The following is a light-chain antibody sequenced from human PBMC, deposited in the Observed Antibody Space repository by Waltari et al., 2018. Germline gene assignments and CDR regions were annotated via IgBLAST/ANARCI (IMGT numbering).Light chain of an antibody. CDR3: CSYAGSNTLYV. Sequence: QSALTQPRPVSGSPGQSVTISCPGTTNDLARSDYVSWYQQHPGKAPKLIIYDLSKRPSGVPDRFSGSKSGNTASLTISGLQAEDEADYYCCSYAGSNTLYVFGTGTKVTVL. CDR2: DLS. J-gene: IGLJ1*01. CDR1: TNDLARSDY. V-gene: IGLV2-11*01.